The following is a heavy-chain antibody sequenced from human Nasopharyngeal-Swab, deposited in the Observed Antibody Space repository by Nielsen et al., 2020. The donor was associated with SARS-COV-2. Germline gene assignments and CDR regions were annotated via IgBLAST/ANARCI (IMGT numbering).Heavy chain of an antibody. CDR3: ARDRYYGTTVLDAFDI. CDR1: GFTFSSYW. J-gene: IGHJ3*02. D-gene: IGHD4-17*01. CDR2: IKQDGSEE. Sequence: GGSLRLSCAASGFTFSSYWMSWVRQAPGKGLEWVANIKQDGSEEYYVDSVKGRFTISRDNAKNSLYLQMNSLRAEDTAVYYCARDRYYGTTVLDAFDIWGQGTMVTVSS. V-gene: IGHV3-7*01.